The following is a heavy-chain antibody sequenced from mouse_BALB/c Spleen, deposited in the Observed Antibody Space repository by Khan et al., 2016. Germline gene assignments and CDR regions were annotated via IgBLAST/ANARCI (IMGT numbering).Heavy chain of an antibody. CDR2: ISHSGST. D-gene: IGHD1-1*01. V-gene: IGHV3-8*02. CDR1: GDSITSGY. J-gene: IGHJ4*01. CDR3: ARYYGSTYVRGMDY. Sequence: EVQLQESGPRLVKLSQTLSLTCSVTGDSITSGYWNWIRKFPGNKLEYMGYISHSGSTYYNPSLKSRISITRDTSKNQYYLQLNSVTTEDTATYYCARYYGSTYVRGMDYLGQGTSVTVSS.